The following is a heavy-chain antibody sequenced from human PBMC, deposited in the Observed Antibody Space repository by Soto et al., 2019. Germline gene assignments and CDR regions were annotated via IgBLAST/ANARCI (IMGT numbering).Heavy chain of an antibody. CDR2: IYYSGST. V-gene: IGHV4-61*01. CDR3: ARGERYFDWCLDY. J-gene: IGHJ4*02. D-gene: IGHD3-9*01. Sequence: SETLSLTCTVSGGSVSSGSYYWSWIRQPPGKGLEWIGYIYYSGSTNYNPSLKSRVTMSVDTSKNQFSLKLSSVTAADTAVYYCARGERYFDWCLDYWGQGTLVTVSS. CDR1: GGSVSSGSYY.